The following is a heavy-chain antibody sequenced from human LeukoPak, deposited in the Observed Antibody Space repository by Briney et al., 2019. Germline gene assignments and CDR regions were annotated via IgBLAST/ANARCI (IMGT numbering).Heavy chain of an antibody. Sequence: GGSLRLSCAASGFTFSSYGMSWVRQAPGKGLEWVSAITGSGGSTYYADSVKGRFTISRDNSKNTLYVQMNSLRAEDTAVYYCAKISSTHFDYWGQGTLVTVSS. J-gene: IGHJ4*02. CDR3: AKISSTHFDY. V-gene: IGHV3-23*01. CDR2: ITGSGGST. CDR1: GFTFSSYG. D-gene: IGHD2-2*01.